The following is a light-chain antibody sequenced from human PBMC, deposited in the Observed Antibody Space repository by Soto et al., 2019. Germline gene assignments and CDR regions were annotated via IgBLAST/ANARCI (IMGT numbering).Light chain of an antibody. CDR1: QSVSSN. J-gene: IGKJ2*01. CDR2: GGS. CDR3: QHYNNWPFT. V-gene: IGKV3-15*01. Sequence: EIVMTQSPATLSVSPGERATLSCRASQSVSSNLAWYQQKPGQAPTLLIYGGSARATGIPARFSGSGSGTEFTLTISSLQSEDFAVYYCQHYNNWPFTFGQGTKLEIK.